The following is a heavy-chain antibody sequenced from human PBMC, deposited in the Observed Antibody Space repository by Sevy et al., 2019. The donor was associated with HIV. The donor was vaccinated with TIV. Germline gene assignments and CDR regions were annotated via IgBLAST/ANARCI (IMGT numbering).Heavy chain of an antibody. Sequence: SQTLSLTCGISGDSVSSNGVAWNWIRQSPSRGLEWLGRTYYTSRGSSDYAASVKTRITINPDTSKNQFSLKLNSVTPEDTAVDYCARDYIGGSRGGEGFDPWGQGTLVTVSS. J-gene: IGHJ5*02. CDR3: ARDYIGGSRGGEGFDP. CDR1: GDSVSSNGVA. V-gene: IGHV6-1*01. CDR2: TYYTSRGSS. D-gene: IGHD1-26*01.